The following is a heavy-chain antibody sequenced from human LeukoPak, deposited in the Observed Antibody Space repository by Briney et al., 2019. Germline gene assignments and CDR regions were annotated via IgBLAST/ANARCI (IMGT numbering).Heavy chain of an antibody. CDR3: ARGGGSCSPTSCFNNYFDY. CDR1: GGSISSPNW. V-gene: IGHV4-4*02. D-gene: IGHD2-2*01. CDR2: IYRSGST. J-gene: IGHJ4*02. Sequence: SETLSLTCAVSGGSISSPNWWSWVRQPPGKGLEWIGEIYRSGSTNYNPSLKSRLTISVDKSKNQFSLKLTSMTAADTAVYYCARGGGSCSPTSCFNNYFDYWGQGTLVTVSS.